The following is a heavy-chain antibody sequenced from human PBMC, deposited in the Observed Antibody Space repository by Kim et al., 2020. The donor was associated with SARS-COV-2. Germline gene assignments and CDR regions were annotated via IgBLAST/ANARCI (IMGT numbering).Heavy chain of an antibody. J-gene: IGHJ4*02. V-gene: IGHV3-9*01. CDR2: ISWNSGSI. Sequence: GGSLRLSCAASGFTFDDYAMHWVRQAPGKGLEWVSGISWNSGSIGYADSVKGRFTISRDNAKNSLYLQMNSLRAEDTALYYCAKAAGCSSGGSCYYFDYWGQGTLVTVSS. D-gene: IGHD2-15*01. CDR3: AKAAGCSSGGSCYYFDY. CDR1: GFTFDDYA.